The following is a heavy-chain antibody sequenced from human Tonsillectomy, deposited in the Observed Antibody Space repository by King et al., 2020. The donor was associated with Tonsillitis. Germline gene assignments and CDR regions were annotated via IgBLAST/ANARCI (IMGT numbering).Heavy chain of an antibody. V-gene: IGHV3-23*04. CDR2: IRASDDNT. CDR1: GFTFSTYA. CDR3: AKDCTGGSCWIDH. D-gene: IGHD2-15*01. Sequence: VQLVESGGGLVQPGGSLRLSCAASGFTFSTYAMSGVRQAPGKGLEWVSAIRASDDNTYYADSVKGRFTISRDNSKNTMFLKMNSLRAEDTAIYYCAKDCTGGSCWIDHWGQGTLVTVSS. J-gene: IGHJ4*02.